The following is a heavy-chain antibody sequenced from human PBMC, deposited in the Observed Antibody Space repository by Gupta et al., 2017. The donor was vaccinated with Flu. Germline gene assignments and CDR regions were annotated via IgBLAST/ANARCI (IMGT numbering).Heavy chain of an antibody. CDR3: ARKGSGYCSGGSCYSFDF. V-gene: IGHV1-69*01. J-gene: IGHJ4*02. D-gene: IGHD2-15*01. Sequence: INLVRQAPGQGLEWMGGIIPIFGPTNYAQKFQGRVTITADESTSTAYMELSSLRSEDTAIYYCARKGSGYCSGGSCYSFDFWGQGTLVTVSS. CDR2: IIPIFGPT.